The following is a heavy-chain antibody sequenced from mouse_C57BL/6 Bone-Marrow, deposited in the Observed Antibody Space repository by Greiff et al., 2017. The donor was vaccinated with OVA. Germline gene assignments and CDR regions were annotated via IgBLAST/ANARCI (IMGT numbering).Heavy chain of an antibody. CDR1: GFTFSSYG. Sequence: EVHLVESGGDLVKPGGSLKLSCAASGFTFSSYGMSWVRQTTDKRLEWVATISSGGSYTYYPDSVKGRFTLSRDNAKNTLYMQMISLQSEDTAMYYCARQNYGTYAIDYWGQGTSVTVSS. V-gene: IGHV5-6*01. J-gene: IGHJ4*01. CDR2: ISSGGSYT. D-gene: IGHD1-1*01. CDR3: ARQNYGTYAIDY.